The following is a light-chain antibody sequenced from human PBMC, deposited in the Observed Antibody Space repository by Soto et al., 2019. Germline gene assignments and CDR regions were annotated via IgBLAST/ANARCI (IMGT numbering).Light chain of an antibody. CDR3: RQRSNWPPTWT. Sequence: EIVMTQSPATLSVSPGESATLSCRASQSVSSNLAWYQQKPGQAPRLLIYGASNRATGIPARFSGSGSGTDFTLTIRRLEPEDFAVYYCRQRSNWPPTWTVGQGTKVEI. V-gene: IGKV3-11*01. CDR2: GAS. CDR1: QSVSSN. J-gene: IGKJ1*01.